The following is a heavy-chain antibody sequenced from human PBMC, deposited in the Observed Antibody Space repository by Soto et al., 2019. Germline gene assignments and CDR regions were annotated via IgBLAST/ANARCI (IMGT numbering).Heavy chain of an antibody. V-gene: IGHV3-15*01. CDR2: IKSQTDGGAT. D-gene: IGHD5-12*01. J-gene: IGHJ4*02. CDR3: TTDRRRGYDPQFDF. CDR1: GFTFSNTW. Sequence: GGSLRLSCTASGFTFSNTWMSWVRQAPGKGLEWVGRIKSQTDGGATDYTTPVKGRFTVSRDDSKNTLYLQMNSLQSDDTAVYYCTTDRRRGYDPQFDFWGQGTLVTVSS.